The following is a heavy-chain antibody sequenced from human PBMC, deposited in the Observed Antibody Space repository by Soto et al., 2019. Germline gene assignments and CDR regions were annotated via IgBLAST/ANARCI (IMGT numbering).Heavy chain of an antibody. J-gene: IGHJ4*02. CDR3: AHRSGESRTCSVDS. CDR1: GFSLTTEGVA. CDR2: IFCDDDK. D-gene: IGHD2-15*01. Sequence: QITLEESGPTLLKPTQTLTLTCTFSGFSLTTEGVAVAWARQSPGKAQEWLAVIFCDDDKRFNPSLSSRLTNTKDPSISLVFLTLTRVDPVDAATYSCAHRSGESRTCSVDSGGPGTLVTVS. V-gene: IGHV2-5*02.